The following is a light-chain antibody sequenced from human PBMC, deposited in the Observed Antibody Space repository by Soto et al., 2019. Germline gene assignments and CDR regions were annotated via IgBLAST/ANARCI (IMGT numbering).Light chain of an antibody. CDR1: QIIDIA. Sequence: DIQMTQSPYTLSASVGDRVTITCRASQIIDIALAWYQQKPGKAPKVLIYRASNLERGVPSRFSGSGSGTEFTLTISSLQPDDFATYYCQQHKSYPRTFGLGTKVELK. CDR3: QQHKSYPRT. CDR2: RAS. J-gene: IGKJ1*01. V-gene: IGKV1-5*03.